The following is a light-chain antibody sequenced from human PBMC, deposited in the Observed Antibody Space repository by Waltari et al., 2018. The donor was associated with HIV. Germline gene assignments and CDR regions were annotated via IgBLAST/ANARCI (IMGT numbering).Light chain of an antibody. V-gene: IGKV1-39*01. CDR2: AAS. CDR1: KRVSTY. CDR3: QQSYNFPWT. J-gene: IGKJ1*01. Sequence: DIQMTQAPSSLSASVGDRVTITCRASKRVSTYLNWYQQRAVRAPKLLIYAASNLQSGVPSRFSGSGSGTDFTLTISSLQPEDFATYYCQQSYNFPWTFGQGTKVEI.